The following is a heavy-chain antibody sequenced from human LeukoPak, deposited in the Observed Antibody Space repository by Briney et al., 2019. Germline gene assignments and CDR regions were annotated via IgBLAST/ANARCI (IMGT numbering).Heavy chain of an antibody. CDR1: GFTFSSYA. Sequence: GGSLRLSCAASGFTFSSYAMSWVRQAPGKGLEWVSAISGSGGSAYYADSVKGRFTISRDNSKNTLYLRMNSLRAEDTAVYYCAKSREWLVLGSIDYWGQGTLVTVSS. D-gene: IGHD6-19*01. V-gene: IGHV3-23*01. CDR2: ISGSGGSA. J-gene: IGHJ4*02. CDR3: AKSREWLVLGSIDY.